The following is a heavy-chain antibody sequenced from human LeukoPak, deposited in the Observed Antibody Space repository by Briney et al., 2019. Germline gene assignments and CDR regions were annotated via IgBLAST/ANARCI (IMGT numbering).Heavy chain of an antibody. CDR3: ARGGGAREAARPENYYYYMDV. D-gene: IGHD6-6*01. J-gene: IGHJ6*03. Sequence: SVKVSCKASGGTFSSYAISWVRQAPGQGLEWMGGIIPIFGTANYAQKFQGRVTITTDESTSTAYMELSSLRSEDTAVYYCARGGGAREAARPENYYYYMDVWGKGTTVTVSS. V-gene: IGHV1-69*05. CDR2: IIPIFGTA. CDR1: GGTFSSYA.